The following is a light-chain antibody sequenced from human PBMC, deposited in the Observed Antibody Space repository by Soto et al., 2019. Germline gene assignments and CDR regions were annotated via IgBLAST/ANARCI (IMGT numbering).Light chain of an antibody. CDR2: DAS. CDR3: QKISNWVP. CDR1: QSVISY. V-gene: IGKV3-11*01. Sequence: SVLTQSPVTLSLSPGERATLSCRSIQSVISYSAWYQQKPGQAPRLLIYDASNRDNCIPARFTSSGYGTDFTLNNSSLEPEDFAVYYCQKISNWVPLDGVTKAEIK. J-gene: IGKJ4*01.